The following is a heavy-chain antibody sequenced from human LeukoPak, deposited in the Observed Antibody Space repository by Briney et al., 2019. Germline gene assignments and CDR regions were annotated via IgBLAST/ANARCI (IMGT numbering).Heavy chain of an antibody. J-gene: IGHJ6*03. CDR1: GGSISSSSYY. CDR2: IYYSGST. V-gene: IGHV4-39*07. D-gene: IGHD3-10*01. Sequence: SETLSLTCTVSGGSISSSSYYWGWIRQPPGKGLEWIGSIYYSGSTYYNPSLKSRVTISVDTSKNQFSLKLSSVTAADTAVYYCARDYYGSGSYYWVYYYYMDVWGKGTTVTVSS. CDR3: ARDYYGSGSYYWVYYYYMDV.